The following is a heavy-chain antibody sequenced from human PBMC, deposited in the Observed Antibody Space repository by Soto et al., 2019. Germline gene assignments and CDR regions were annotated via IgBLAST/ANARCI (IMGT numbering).Heavy chain of an antibody. J-gene: IGHJ4*02. CDR2: ISANSGDT. CDR3: SREGDSNWNYVSTSS. D-gene: IGHD1-7*01. V-gene: IGHV1-18*04. CDR1: GYNFAYSG. Sequence: ASVKVSCKASGYNFAYSGFNWVRQAPGQGLERMGWISANSGDTNYAQNLQGRVTMTTDTSTSTAYMEVRSLTSDDTAVYYCSREGDSNWNYVSTSSWGQGTLVTVSS.